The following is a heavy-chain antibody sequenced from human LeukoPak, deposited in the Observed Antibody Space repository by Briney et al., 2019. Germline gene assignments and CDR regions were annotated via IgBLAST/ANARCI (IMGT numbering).Heavy chain of an antibody. V-gene: IGHV3-23*01. D-gene: IGHD4-17*01. CDR2: ISGTGDRT. CDR3: AKDQDHDYGDPRNPNDAFDI. J-gene: IGHJ3*02. CDR1: GFTFSSYA. Sequence: GGSLRLSCAASGFTFSSYAMSWVRQAPGQGLEWVSVISGTGDRTYYADSVKGRFTISRDNSKNTLYLQMNSLRAEDTAVYYCAKDQDHDYGDPRNPNDAFDIWGQGTMVTVSS.